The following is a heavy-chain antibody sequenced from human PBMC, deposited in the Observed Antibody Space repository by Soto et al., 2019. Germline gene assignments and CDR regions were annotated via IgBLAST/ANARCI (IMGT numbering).Heavy chain of an antibody. CDR3: ATAVHCSGGSCYPPFNWFDP. V-gene: IGHV4-34*01. CDR2: INHSGST. CDR1: GGSFSGYY. Sequence: ETLSLTCAVYGGSFSGYYWSWIRQPPGKGLEWIGEINHSGSTNYNPSLKSRVTISVDTSKNQFSLKLTSVTAADTAVYYCATAVHCSGGSCYPPFNWFDPWGQGTLVTVSS. J-gene: IGHJ5*02. D-gene: IGHD2-15*01.